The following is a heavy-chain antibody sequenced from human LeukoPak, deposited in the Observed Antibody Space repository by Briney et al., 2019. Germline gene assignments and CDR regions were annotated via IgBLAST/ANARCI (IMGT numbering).Heavy chain of an antibody. CDR3: ARRVLLRYFDWLYWHDAFDI. CDR2: IYYSGST. V-gene: IGHV4-39*01. Sequence: SETLSLTCTVSGGSISSSSYYWGWIRQPPGKGLEWIGSIYYSGSTYYYPSLESRVTISVDTSKNQFSLKLSSVTAADTAVYYCARRVLLRYFDWLYWHDAFDIWGQGTMVTVSS. J-gene: IGHJ3*02. D-gene: IGHD3-9*01. CDR1: GGSISSSSYY.